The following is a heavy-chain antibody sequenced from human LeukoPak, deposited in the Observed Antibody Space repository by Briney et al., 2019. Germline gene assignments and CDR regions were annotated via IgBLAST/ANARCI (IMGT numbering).Heavy chain of an antibody. CDR1: GFPFSNHA. Sequence: PGGSLRLSCAASGFPFSNHAMTWVRQAPGKGLQWVSAIGATGVDTFYANSVRGRFTISRDNSKNTVYLQMDGLGPEDTAMYYCAKDRHLDGYNGDWGQGTLVTVPS. CDR2: IGATGVDT. D-gene: IGHD5-24*01. CDR3: AKDRHLDGYNGD. J-gene: IGHJ4*02. V-gene: IGHV3-23*01.